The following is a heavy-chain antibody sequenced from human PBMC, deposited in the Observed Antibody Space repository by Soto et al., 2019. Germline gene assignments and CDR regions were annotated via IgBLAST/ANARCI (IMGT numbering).Heavy chain of an antibody. Sequence: GGSLRLSCAASGFTFSSYAMSWVRQAPGKGLEWVSAISGSGGSTYYADSVKGRFTISRDNSKNTLYLQMNSLRAEDTAVYYCAKCPVPRIAAAGLFDYWGQGTLVTVSS. CDR1: GFTFSSYA. CDR3: AKCPVPRIAAAGLFDY. J-gene: IGHJ4*02. V-gene: IGHV3-23*01. CDR2: ISGSGGST. D-gene: IGHD6-13*01.